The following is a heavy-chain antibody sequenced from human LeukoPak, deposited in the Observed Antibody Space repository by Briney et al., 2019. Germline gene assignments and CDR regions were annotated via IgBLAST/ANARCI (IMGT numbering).Heavy chain of an antibody. CDR2: IYYSGTT. CDR3: ARGVYIAAAQYGY. CDR1: GGSFSGYY. J-gene: IGHJ4*02. D-gene: IGHD6-13*01. V-gene: IGHV4-59*01. Sequence: PSETLSLTCAVYGGSFSGYYWSWIRQPPGKGLEWIGYIYYSGTTNYNPSLKSRVTISVDTSKNQFSLKLSSVTAADTAVYYCARGVYIAAAQYGYWGQGTLVAVSS.